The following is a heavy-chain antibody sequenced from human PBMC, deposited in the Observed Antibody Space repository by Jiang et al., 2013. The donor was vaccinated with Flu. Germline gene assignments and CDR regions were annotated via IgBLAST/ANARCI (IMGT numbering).Heavy chain of an antibody. Sequence: GLVKPSETLSLTCTVSGGSITSYYWSWLRQPPGKGLEWIGYIYLQQEYRATTVPSKSRVTISVDTSKNQISLKLSSVTAADTAVYYCASHYCSAGRCYGYLDYWGQGILVTVSS. V-gene: IGHV4-59*08. CDR1: GGSITSYY. CDR2: IYLQQEY. D-gene: IGHD2-15*01. J-gene: IGHJ4*02. CDR3: ASHYCSAGRCYGYLDY.